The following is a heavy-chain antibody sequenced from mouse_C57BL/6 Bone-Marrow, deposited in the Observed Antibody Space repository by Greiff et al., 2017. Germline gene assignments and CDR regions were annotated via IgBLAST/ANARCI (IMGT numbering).Heavy chain of an antibody. V-gene: IGHV1-54*01. CDR2: INPGSGGT. CDR1: GYAFTNYL. CDR3: ATHYYYGSSYEDD. D-gene: IGHD1-1*01. J-gene: IGHJ2*01. Sequence: QVQLQQSGAELVRPGTSVKVSCKASGYAFTNYLIEWVKQRPGQGLEWIGVINPGSGGTNYNEKFKGKATLTADKSSSTAYMQLRSLTSEDSAVYFCATHYYYGSSYEDDWGQGTTLTVSS.